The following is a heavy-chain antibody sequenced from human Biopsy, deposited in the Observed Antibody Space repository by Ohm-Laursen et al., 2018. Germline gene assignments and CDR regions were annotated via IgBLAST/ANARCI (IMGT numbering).Heavy chain of an antibody. CDR1: GGSISSGGSY. V-gene: IGHV4-31*01. CDR3: AGGDYFDSNGYFWFDP. D-gene: IGHD3-22*01. J-gene: IGHJ5*02. CDR2: IFNSANT. Sequence: SQTLSLTCTVSGGSISSGGSYWSWIRQRPGKGLEWIGYIFNSANTYYNPSLKNLITISGDTSKNQLSLKLNSVTAADTAVYYCAGGDYFDSNGYFWFDPWGHGTLVTVSS.